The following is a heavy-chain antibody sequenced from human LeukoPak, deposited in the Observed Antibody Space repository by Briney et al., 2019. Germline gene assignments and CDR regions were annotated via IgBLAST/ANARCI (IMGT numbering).Heavy chain of an antibody. CDR2: INHSGST. D-gene: IGHD2-2*01. CDR3: ARGDIVVVPGAIDAFDI. Sequence: SETLSLTCAVYGGSFSGYYWSWIRQPPGKGLEWIGEINHSGSTNYNPSLKSRVTISVDTSKNQFSLKLSSVTAADTAVYYCARGDIVVVPGAIDAFDIWGQGTMVTVSS. J-gene: IGHJ3*02. CDR1: GGSFSGYY. V-gene: IGHV4-34*01.